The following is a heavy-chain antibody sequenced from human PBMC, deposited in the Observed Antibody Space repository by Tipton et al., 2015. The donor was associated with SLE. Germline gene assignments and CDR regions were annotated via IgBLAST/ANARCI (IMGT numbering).Heavy chain of an antibody. Sequence: TLSLTCTVSGGSISSYYWSWIRQPPGKGLEWIGYIYYSGSTNYNPSLKSRVTISVDTSKNQFSLKLSSVTAADTAVYYCAREEGQWDAFDIWGQGPMVAVSS. CDR3: AREEGQWDAFDI. J-gene: IGHJ3*02. V-gene: IGHV4-59*01. D-gene: IGHD6-19*01. CDR1: GGSISSYY. CDR2: IYYSGST.